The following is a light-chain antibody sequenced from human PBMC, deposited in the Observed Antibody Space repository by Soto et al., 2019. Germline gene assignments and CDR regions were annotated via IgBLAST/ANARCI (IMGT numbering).Light chain of an antibody. CDR1: QNLLHSNGYNY. J-gene: IGKJ4*01. CDR2: LGS. V-gene: IGKV2-28*01. Sequence: DFVMTQSPLSLPVTPGEPASISCRSSQNLLHSNGYNYLDWYLQKPGQSPQLLIFLGSNRASGVPDRFSGSGSGTDFTLKISRVEAEDVGVYYCMQSLQTPLTFGGGTKVESK. CDR3: MQSLQTPLT.